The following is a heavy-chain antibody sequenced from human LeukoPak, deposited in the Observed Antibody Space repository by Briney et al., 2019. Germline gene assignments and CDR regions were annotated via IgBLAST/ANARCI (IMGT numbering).Heavy chain of an antibody. J-gene: IGHJ4*02. CDR1: GYSFTSYW. CDR3: ARHQGYNYGYVDY. Sequence: GEFLKISCKGSGYSFTSYWIGWVRQMPGKGLEWMGIIYPGGSDTRYSPSFQGQVTISADKSINTAYLQWSSLKASDTAMYYCARHQGYNYGYVDYWGQGTLVTVSS. CDR2: IYPGGSDT. V-gene: IGHV5-51*01. D-gene: IGHD5-18*01.